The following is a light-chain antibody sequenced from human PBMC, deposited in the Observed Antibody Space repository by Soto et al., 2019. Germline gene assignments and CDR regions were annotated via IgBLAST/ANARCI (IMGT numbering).Light chain of an antibody. V-gene: IGKV3-15*01. J-gene: IGKJ1*01. CDR2: GAS. Sequence: PNTRSLSSGEGATLSCRASQSVSSKLAWYQQKPGQAPRLLIYGASTRATGIPARFSGSGSGTEFTLIICSLQSEDSAVYYCQQYNSWLWTFGQGTKV. CDR1: QSVSSK. CDR3: QQYNSWLWT.